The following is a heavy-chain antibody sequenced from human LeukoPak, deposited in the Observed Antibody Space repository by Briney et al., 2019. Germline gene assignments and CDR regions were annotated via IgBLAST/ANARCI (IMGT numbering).Heavy chain of an antibody. CDR2: ISGSGGST. J-gene: IGHJ4*02. CDR1: GFTFSNAW. Sequence: GGSLRLSCAASGFTFSNAWMSWVRQAPGKGLEWVSAISGSGGSTYYADSVKGRFTISRDNSKNTLYLQMNSLRADDTAVYYCAKALSHCSGGSCYSAVDYWGQGTLVTVSS. V-gene: IGHV3-23*01. D-gene: IGHD2-15*01. CDR3: AKALSHCSGGSCYSAVDY.